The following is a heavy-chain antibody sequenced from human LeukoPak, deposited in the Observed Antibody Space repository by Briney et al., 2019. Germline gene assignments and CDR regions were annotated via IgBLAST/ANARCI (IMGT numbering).Heavy chain of an antibody. D-gene: IGHD2-21*02. CDR3: ARTPYCGGDCYVDY. CDR2: IDWDDDK. Sequence: SGPTLVNPTQTLTLTYTFSGFSPSTRGMRVSWIRQPPGKALEWLARIDWDDDKFYSTSLKTRLTISKDTSKNQVVLTMTNMDPVDTATYYCARTPYCGGDCYVDYWGQGTLVTVSS. J-gene: IGHJ4*02. V-gene: IGHV2-70*04. CDR1: GFSPSTRGMR.